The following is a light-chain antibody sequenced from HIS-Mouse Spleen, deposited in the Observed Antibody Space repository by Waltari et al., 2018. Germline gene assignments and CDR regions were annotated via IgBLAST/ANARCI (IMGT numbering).Light chain of an antibody. Sequence: QSVLTQPPSASGTPGQRVTISCSGSSSNIGSNYVYWYQQLPGTAPKLLIYRNKQRPSGVPDRFSGSNAGTSASLAISGLRSEDEADYYCAAWDDSLSGPVFGGGTKLTVL. CDR3: AAWDDSLSGPV. V-gene: IGLV1-47*01. J-gene: IGLJ3*02. CDR2: RNK. CDR1: SSNIGSNY.